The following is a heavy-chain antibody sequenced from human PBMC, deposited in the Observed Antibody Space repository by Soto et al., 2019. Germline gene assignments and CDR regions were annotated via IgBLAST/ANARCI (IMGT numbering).Heavy chain of an antibody. V-gene: IGHV1-69*01. CDR2: FIPLFGTP. D-gene: IGHD3-10*01. CDR1: VGIFSTYA. CDR3: ARDRDDYGSGNSTNRLDF. J-gene: IGHJ4*02. Sequence: QVQLVQSGAEVKKPGSSVKVSCKDSVGIFSTYASSWLRQAPGQGLEWRGGFIPLFGTPHYAQRFQGRGNRTADESTSTADMELSRLRAEDKGVKYCARDRDDYGSGNSTNRLDFWGQGTLVTVSS.